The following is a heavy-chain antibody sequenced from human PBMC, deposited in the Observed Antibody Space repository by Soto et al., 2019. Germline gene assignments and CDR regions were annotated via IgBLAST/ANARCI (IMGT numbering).Heavy chain of an antibody. Sequence: QVQLRESGPGLVKASETLSLTCTVSGGSISSYYWSWIRQPPGKGLEWIGYIYNSVSTNYNPSLKSRVTISVDTSKNQFSLKLSSVTAADTAVYYCAGGGWEPTMPDAFDIWGQGTMVTVSS. D-gene: IGHD1-26*01. V-gene: IGHV4-59*01. J-gene: IGHJ3*02. CDR3: AGGGWEPTMPDAFDI. CDR1: GGSISSYY. CDR2: IYNSVST.